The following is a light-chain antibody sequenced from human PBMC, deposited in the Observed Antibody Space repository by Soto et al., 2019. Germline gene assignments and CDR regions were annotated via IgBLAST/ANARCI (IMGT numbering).Light chain of an antibody. CDR1: SSDVGGYNY. V-gene: IGLV2-8*01. J-gene: IGLJ1*01. CDR3: SSYAGSNNLYV. CDR2: EVS. Sequence: QSVLTQPPSASGTPGQRVTISCSGTSSDVGGYNYVSWYQQHPGKAPKLMIYEVSKRPSGVPDRFSGSKSGNTASLSVSGLQAEDEADYYCSSYAGSNNLYVFGTGTKLTVL.